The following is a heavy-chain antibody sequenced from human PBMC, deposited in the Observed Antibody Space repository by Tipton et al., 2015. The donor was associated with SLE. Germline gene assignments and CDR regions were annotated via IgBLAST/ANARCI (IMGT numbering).Heavy chain of an antibody. Sequence: QLVQSGAEVKKPGESLKISCKASGGTFAMFYIGWVRQMPGKGLEWMGLIHPGDSATKYSPSFEGQVTISADKSTSTAYLQWSSLKPSDTAMYYCARFPSLDSYGLKYYHFDYWGQGTLVTVSS. CDR1: GGTFAMFY. D-gene: IGHD1-26*01. CDR2: IHPGDSAT. J-gene: IGHJ4*02. CDR3: ARFPSLDSYGLKYYHFDY. V-gene: IGHV5-51*03.